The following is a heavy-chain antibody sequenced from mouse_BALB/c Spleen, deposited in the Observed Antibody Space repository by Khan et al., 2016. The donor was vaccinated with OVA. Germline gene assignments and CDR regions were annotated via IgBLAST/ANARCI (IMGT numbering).Heavy chain of an antibody. J-gene: IGHJ2*01. V-gene: IGHV1-5*01. Sequence: VQLKQSGTVLARPGASVKMSCKASGYNFTTYWIHWVKQRPGQGLEWIGAIYPGISDTRYNQKFKGKAKLTAVTSASTAYMELSSLTNEDSAVYYCTRSFDSYYFDYWGQGTTLTVSS. CDR1: GYNFTTYW. D-gene: IGHD2-4*01. CDR3: TRSFDSYYFDY. CDR2: IYPGISDT.